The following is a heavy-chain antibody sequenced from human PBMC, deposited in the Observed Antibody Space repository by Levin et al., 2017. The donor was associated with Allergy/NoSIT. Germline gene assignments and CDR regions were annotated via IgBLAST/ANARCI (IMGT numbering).Heavy chain of an antibody. CDR3: ARGSRRNGFQH. Sequence: ASVKVSCKASGYTFTSYGINWVRQAPGQGLEWMGWISGYNGDTNYGQKLQGRVTMTTDTSTSTAYMELRSLRSDDTAVYYCARGSRRNGFQHWGQGTLVTVSS. J-gene: IGHJ1*01. CDR2: ISGYNGDT. V-gene: IGHV1-18*01. D-gene: IGHD2-15*01. CDR1: GYTFTSYG.